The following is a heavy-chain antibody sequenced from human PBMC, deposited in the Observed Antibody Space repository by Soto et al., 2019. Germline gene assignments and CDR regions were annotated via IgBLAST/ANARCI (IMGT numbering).Heavy chain of an antibody. J-gene: IGHJ6*02. CDR1: GGSISSYY. D-gene: IGHD5-12*01. CDR2: IYYSGST. Sequence: SETLSLTCTVSGGSISSYYWSWIRQPPGKGLEWIGYIYYSGSTNYNPSLKSRVTISVDTSKNQFSLKLSSVTAADTAVYYCARDDGYNFGDYYYGMDVWGQGTTVTVSS. V-gene: IGHV4-59*01. CDR3: ARDDGYNFGDYYYGMDV.